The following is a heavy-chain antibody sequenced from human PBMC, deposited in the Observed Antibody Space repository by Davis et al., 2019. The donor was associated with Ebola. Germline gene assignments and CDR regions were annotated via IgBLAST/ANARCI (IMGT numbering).Heavy chain of an antibody. D-gene: IGHD3-22*01. CDR1: GFTFSSYA. V-gene: IGHV3-30-3*01. J-gene: IGHJ4*02. CDR2: ISYDGSNK. Sequence: PGGSLRLSCAASGFTFSSYAMHWVRQAPGKGLEWVAVISYDGSNKYYADSVKGRFTISRDNSKNTLYLQMNSLRAEDTALYYCAKGRDTMIENWGQGTLVTVSS. CDR3: AKGRDTMIEN.